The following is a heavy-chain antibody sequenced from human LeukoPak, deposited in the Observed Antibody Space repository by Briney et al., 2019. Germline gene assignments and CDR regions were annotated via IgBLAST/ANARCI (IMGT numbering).Heavy chain of an antibody. CDR2: INHSGST. J-gene: IGHJ6*04. Sequence: PSETLSLTCAVYGGSFSGYYWSWIRQPPGKGLEWIVEINHSGSTNYNPSLKSRVTISVDTSKNQFSLKLSSVTAADTAVYYCARPRITMVRGYGMDVWGKGTTVTVSS. CDR1: GGSFSGYY. CDR3: ARPRITMVRGYGMDV. D-gene: IGHD3-10*01. V-gene: IGHV4-34*01.